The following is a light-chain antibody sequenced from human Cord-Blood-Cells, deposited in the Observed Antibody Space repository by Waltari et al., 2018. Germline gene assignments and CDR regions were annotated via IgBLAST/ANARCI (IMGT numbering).Light chain of an antibody. Sequence: IQMTPSPSSLSASVGDRVTITCRASQSISSYLNWYPQKPGKAPKLLIYAASSLQSGVPSRFSGSGSGTDFTLTISSLQPEDFATYYCQQSYSTLLTFGGGTKVEIK. CDR1: QSISSY. CDR3: QQSYSTLLT. J-gene: IGKJ4*01. V-gene: IGKV1-39*01. CDR2: AAS.